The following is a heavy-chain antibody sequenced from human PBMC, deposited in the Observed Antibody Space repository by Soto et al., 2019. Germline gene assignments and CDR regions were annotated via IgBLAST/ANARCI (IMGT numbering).Heavy chain of an antibody. V-gene: IGHV4-59*08. J-gene: IGHJ4*02. CDR2: IYYSGST. Sequence: SETLSLTCTVSGGSIRSYYWSWIRQSPGKGLEWIGYIYYSGSTYYNPSLKSRVAISVDTSKNQFSLKLSSVTAADTAVYYCARLLGGATYYFDYWGQGTPVTVSS. CDR1: GGSIRSYY. D-gene: IGHD1-26*01. CDR3: ARLLGGATYYFDY.